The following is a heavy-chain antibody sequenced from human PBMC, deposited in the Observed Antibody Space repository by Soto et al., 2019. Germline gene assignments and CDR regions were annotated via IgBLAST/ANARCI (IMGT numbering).Heavy chain of an antibody. V-gene: IGHV5-51*01. CDR3: ARQKLWMATINNDAFDV. D-gene: IGHD2-21*01. CDR2: IYPGDSDT. CDR1: GYTFNTYW. Sequence: GESLKISCRGSGYTFNTYWIGWVRQMPGKGLEWMGFIYPGDSDTTYSPSFQGQVTISVDKSISTAYLQWSSLKVSDTAIYYCARQKLWMATINNDAFDVWGQGTKGTVSS. J-gene: IGHJ3*01.